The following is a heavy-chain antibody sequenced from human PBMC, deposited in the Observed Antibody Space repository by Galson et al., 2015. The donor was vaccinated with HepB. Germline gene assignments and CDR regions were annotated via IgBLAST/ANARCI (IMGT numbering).Heavy chain of an antibody. Sequence: SLRLSCAGSSFDFDTHPFVWIRQAPGKGLEWVCSISPTGTSTYYLDSVKGRFTVSRDNSRDTLFLQMDRLRADDAATYFCATTRSPHTSFFRQVQFNWGQGTVVTVSS. V-gene: IGHV3-23*01. CDR1: SFDFDTHP. CDR2: ISPTGTST. CDR3: ATTRSPHTSFFRQVQFN. J-gene: IGHJ4*02. D-gene: IGHD2-2*01.